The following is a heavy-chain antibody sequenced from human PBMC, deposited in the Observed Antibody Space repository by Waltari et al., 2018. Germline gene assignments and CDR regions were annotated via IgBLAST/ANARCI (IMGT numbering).Heavy chain of an antibody. CDR1: GGSISSYY. V-gene: IGHV4-59*01. CDR3: ASEGPLWLDY. D-gene: IGHD2-21*01. J-gene: IGHJ4*01. Sequence: QVQLQESGPGLVKPSETLSLTCTVSGGSISSYYWSWIRQTPGKGLDWIGYIYYSGSTSSNPSRKCRVTLSVDPSQNQLSLKLSSVTAAYTAVYYCASEGPLWLDYWGHGTLVTVSS. CDR2: IYYSGST.